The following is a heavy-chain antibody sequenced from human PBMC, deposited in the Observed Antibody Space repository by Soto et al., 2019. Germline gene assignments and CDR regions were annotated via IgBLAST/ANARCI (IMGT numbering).Heavy chain of an antibody. Sequence: EVQLLESGGGLVQPGGSLRLSCAASGFTFSSYAMRWVRQAPVKGLEWVSAISGSGDSTYYADSVKGRFTISRDNSKKTLYLQMNGLRAEDTAVYYCASRGSGSYYDYWGQGTLVTVSS. CDR2: ISGSGDST. V-gene: IGHV3-23*01. CDR1: GFTFSSYA. CDR3: ASRGSGSYYDY. D-gene: IGHD1-26*01. J-gene: IGHJ4*02.